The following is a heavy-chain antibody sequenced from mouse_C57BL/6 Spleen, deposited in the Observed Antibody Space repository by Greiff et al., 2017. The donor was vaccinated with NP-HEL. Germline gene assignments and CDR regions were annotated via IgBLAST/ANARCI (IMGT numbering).Heavy chain of an antibody. D-gene: IGHD2-1*01. J-gene: IGHJ4*01. Sequence: QVQLQQSGAELARPGASVKLSCKASGYTFTSYGISWVKQRTGQGLEWIGEIYPRSGNNYYNEKFKGKATLTAAKSSSTAYMELRSLTSKDSAVYFCARFYFYYAMDYWGQGTSVTVSS. CDR1: GYTFTSYG. CDR2: IYPRSGNN. CDR3: ARFYFYYAMDY. V-gene: IGHV1-81*01.